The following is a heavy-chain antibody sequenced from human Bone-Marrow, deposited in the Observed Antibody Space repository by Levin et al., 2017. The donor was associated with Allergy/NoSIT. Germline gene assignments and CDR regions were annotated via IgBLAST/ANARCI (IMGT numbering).Heavy chain of an antibody. CDR3: ATAMLRGLTMTDWYFDL. D-gene: IGHD4-17*01. CDR2: IYTGAST. CDR1: GFTVTNNY. V-gene: IGHV3-66*01. J-gene: IGHJ2*01. Sequence: PGGSLRLSCAASGFTVTNNYMSWVRQAPGKGLEWVSVIYTGASTFYADSVKGRFTISRDDSKNTLFLQMDSLRPEDTAVYYCATAMLRGLTMTDWYFDLWGRGSVVTVSS.